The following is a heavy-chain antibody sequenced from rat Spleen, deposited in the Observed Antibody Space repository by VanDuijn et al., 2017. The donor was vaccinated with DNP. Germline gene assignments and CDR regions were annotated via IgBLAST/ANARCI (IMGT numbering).Heavy chain of an antibody. CDR3: VRWNSGHFDY. V-gene: IGHV5-22*01. D-gene: IGHD4-3*01. J-gene: IGHJ2*01. CDR1: GFTFSNYH. Sequence: EVQLVESGGGLVRPGRSLKLSCAASGFTFSNYHMAWVRQAPTKGLEWVAYIGSPAYAPYYADSVKGRFTISRDNAKSTLYLQMNSLRSEDMATYYCVRWNSGHFDYWGQGVMVTVSS. CDR2: IGSPAYAP.